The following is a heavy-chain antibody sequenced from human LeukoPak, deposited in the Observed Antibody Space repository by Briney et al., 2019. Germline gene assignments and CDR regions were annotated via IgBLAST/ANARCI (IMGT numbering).Heavy chain of an antibody. J-gene: IGHJ4*02. CDR2: INHSGST. Sequence: SETLSLTCAVYGGSFSGYYWSWIRQPPGKGLERIGEINHSGSTNYNPSLKSRVTISVDTSKNQFSLKLSSVTAADTAVYYCASIGDSSGYSSDYWGQGTLVTVSS. V-gene: IGHV4-34*01. D-gene: IGHD3-22*01. CDR1: GGSFSGYY. CDR3: ASIGDSSGYSSDY.